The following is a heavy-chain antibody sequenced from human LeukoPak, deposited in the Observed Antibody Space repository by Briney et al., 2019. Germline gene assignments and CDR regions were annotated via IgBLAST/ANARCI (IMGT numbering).Heavy chain of an antibody. Sequence: GGSLRLSCAASGFTFSSYAMSWVRQAPGKGLEWVSSISSSSSYIYYADSVKGRFTISRDNAKNSLYLQMNSLRAEDTALYYCARDLLGYNFYYMDVWGKGTTVTVSS. CDR2: ISSSSSYI. CDR1: GFTFSSYA. CDR3: ARDLLGYNFYYMDV. V-gene: IGHV3-21*01. D-gene: IGHD3-16*02. J-gene: IGHJ6*03.